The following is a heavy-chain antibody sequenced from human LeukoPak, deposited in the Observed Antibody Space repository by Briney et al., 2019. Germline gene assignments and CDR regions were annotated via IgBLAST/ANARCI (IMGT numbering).Heavy chain of an antibody. V-gene: IGHV4-61*02. CDR1: GGSISSSSYY. Sequence: SETLSLTCTVSGGSISSSSYYWSWIRQPAGKGLEWIGRIYTSGSTNYNPSLKSRVTISVDTSKNQFSLKLTSVTAADTAVYYCAKDFNGDYPDYWGQGTLVTVSS. D-gene: IGHD4-17*01. CDR2: IYTSGST. CDR3: AKDFNGDYPDY. J-gene: IGHJ4*02.